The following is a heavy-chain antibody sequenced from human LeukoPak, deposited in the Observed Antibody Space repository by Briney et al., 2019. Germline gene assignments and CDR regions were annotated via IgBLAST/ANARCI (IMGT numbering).Heavy chain of an antibody. CDR3: ADDYGD. Sequence: SETLSLTCSVSGGSVSNYYWSWIRQPAGKGLEWVGRIYPSGTTHYNPSLKSRVTMSVDTSKNQFSLKLTSVTAADTAMYYCADDYGDWGQGTLATVSS. CDR2: IYPSGTT. V-gene: IGHV4-4*07. J-gene: IGHJ4*02. D-gene: IGHD4-17*01. CDR1: GGSVSNYY.